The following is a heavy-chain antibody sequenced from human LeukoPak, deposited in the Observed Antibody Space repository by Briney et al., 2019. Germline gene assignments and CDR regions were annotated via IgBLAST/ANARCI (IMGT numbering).Heavy chain of an antibody. CDR1: GGTFSSYA. D-gene: IGHD2-21*02. V-gene: IGHV1-69*04. Sequence: SVKVSCKASGGTFSSYAISWVRQAPGQGLEWMGRIIPILGIANYAQKSQGRVTITADKSTSTAYMELSSLRSEDTAVYYCADCGGDCYSGYFQHWGQGTLVTVSS. CDR2: IIPILGIA. J-gene: IGHJ1*01. CDR3: ADCGGDCYSGYFQH.